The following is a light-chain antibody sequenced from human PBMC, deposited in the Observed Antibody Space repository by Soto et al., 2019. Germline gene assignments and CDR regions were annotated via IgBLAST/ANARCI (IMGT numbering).Light chain of an antibody. CDR3: QQYGTSPLT. J-gene: IGKJ4*01. CDR2: GAS. CDR1: QNINSRY. V-gene: IGKV3-20*01. Sequence: DIVLTQSPDTLSLSPGERATLSCRASQNINSRYLAWYQQKLGQAPGLLIYGASSRATGIPDRFSGSGSGADFTLTISRLEPEDFAVYYCQQYGTSPLTFGGGTKVEIK.